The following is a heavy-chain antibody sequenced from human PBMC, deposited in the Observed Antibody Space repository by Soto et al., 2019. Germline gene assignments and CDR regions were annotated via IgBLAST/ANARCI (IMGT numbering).Heavy chain of an antibody. V-gene: IGHV5-51*01. D-gene: IGHD2-21*01. CDR2: VFAGDSET. CDR1: GYRFINYY. J-gene: IGHJ3*01. Sequence: PGESLKISCKGSGYRFINYYIAWVRQMPGKGLEWVGIVFAGDSETRYSPSFEGQVTISADKSISTAYLQWSSLKASDTAMYYCATWGGGDCRTHDAFDVWGQATMATV. CDR3: ATWGGGDCRTHDAFDV.